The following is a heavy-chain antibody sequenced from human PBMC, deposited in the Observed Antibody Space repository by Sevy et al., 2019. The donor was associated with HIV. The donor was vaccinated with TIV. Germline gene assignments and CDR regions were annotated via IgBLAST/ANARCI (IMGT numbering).Heavy chain of an antibody. CDR1: GFTFSSYW. Sequence: GGSLRLSCAASGFTFSSYWMTWVRQAPGKGLEWVANINQVGSEKFYVDSVKGRFTISRDNAKNSLYLQMNSLRVEDTAVYYCARPYRTDPFYYSGSSGYYYPSYFDSLGQGTLVTVSS. V-gene: IGHV3-7*01. CDR2: INQVGSEK. J-gene: IGHJ4*02. D-gene: IGHD3-22*01. CDR3: ARPYRTDPFYYSGSSGYYYPSYFDS.